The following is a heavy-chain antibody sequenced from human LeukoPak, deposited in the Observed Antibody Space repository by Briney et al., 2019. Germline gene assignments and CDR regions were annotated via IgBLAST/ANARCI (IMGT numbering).Heavy chain of an antibody. CDR1: GFTFSSYA. V-gene: IGHV3-23*01. J-gene: IGHJ5*02. Sequence: PGGSLRLSCAASGFTFSSYAMSWVRQAPGKGLEWVSAISGSGGGTYYADSVKGRFTISRDNSKSTLYLQMNSLRAEDTAVYYCAKDRGDYGDRLRFDPWGQGTLVTVSS. CDR3: AKDRGDYGDRLRFDP. D-gene: IGHD4-17*01. CDR2: ISGSGGGT.